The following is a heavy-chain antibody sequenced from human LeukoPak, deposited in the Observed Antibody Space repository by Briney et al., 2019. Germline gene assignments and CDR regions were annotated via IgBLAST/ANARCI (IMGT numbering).Heavy chain of an antibody. CDR3: ARILGTTDAFDI. CDR2: SYGGGSS. V-gene: IGHV3-53*01. Sequence: PGGSLRLSCAASGFTINNNYMTWVRQAPGKGLEWVSVSYGGGSSYYADSVKGRFTMSRDSSKNTVNLQMNILTVEDTAVYYCARILGTTDAFDIWGQGTMVTASS. D-gene: IGHD2/OR15-2a*01. CDR1: GFTINNNY. J-gene: IGHJ3*02.